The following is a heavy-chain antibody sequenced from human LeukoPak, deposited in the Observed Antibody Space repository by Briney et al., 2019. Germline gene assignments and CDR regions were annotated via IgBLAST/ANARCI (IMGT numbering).Heavy chain of an antibody. D-gene: IGHD6-19*01. Sequence: SETLSLTCTVSGGSISSYYWSWIRQPPGKGLEWIGYIYYSGSTNYNPSLKSRATISVDTSKNQFSLKLSSVTAADTAVYYCARDTGSGWDYWGQGTLVTVSS. CDR2: IYYSGST. V-gene: IGHV4-59*01. CDR3: ARDTGSGWDY. CDR1: GGSISSYY. J-gene: IGHJ4*02.